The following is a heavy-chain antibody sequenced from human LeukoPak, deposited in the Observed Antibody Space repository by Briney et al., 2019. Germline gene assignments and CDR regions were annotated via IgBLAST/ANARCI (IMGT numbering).Heavy chain of an antibody. CDR3: AKAVLDDDYYYGMDV. J-gene: IGHJ6*02. Sequence: GGSLRLSCAASGFTFSSYAMSWVRQAPGKGLEWVSAISGSGGSTYYADSVKGRFTISRDNSKNTLYLQMNSLRAEDTAVYYCAKAVLDDDYYYGMDVWGQGTTVTVSS. D-gene: IGHD1-1*01. V-gene: IGHV3-23*01. CDR1: GFTFSSYA. CDR2: ISGSGGST.